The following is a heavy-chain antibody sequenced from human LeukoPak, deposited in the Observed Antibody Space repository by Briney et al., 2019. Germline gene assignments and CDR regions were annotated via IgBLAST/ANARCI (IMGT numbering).Heavy chain of an antibody. Sequence: PGGTLRLSCAASGFTFSSYGMSWVRQAPGKGLEWVSAISGSGGRTYYADSVKGRFTISRDNSKNTLYLQMNSLRAEDTAVYYCAKGGSYRARGNLFDYWGQGTLVTVSS. CDR2: ISGSGGRT. CDR3: AKGGSYRARGNLFDY. V-gene: IGHV3-23*01. CDR1: GFTFSSYG. D-gene: IGHD1-14*01. J-gene: IGHJ4*02.